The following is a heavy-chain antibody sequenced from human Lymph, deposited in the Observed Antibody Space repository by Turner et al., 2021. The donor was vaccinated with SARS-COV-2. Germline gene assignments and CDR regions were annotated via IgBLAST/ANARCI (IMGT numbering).Heavy chain of an antibody. CDR2: IIPSFGTA. J-gene: IGHJ4*02. D-gene: IGHD6-6*01. CDR3: TRGETIAAHYDY. V-gene: IGHV1-69*01. CDR1: GGTFSTYT. Sequence: QVQLVQSGAEVKKPGSSVKVSCKASGGTFSTYTISWVRQAPGQGLEWIGGIIPSFGTANYAQKFQGRVTITADESTSTAYMELSSLRSEDTAVYYCTRGETIAAHYDYWGQGTLVTVSS.